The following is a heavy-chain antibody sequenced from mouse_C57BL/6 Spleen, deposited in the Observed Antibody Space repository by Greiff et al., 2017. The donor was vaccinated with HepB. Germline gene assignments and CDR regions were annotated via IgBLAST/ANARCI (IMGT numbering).Heavy chain of an antibody. J-gene: IGHJ2*01. D-gene: IGHD1-1*01. CDR2: IDPSDSYT. V-gene: IGHV1-69*01. CDR3: AREYYGSGDY. CDR1: GYTFISYW. Sequence: QVQLQQPGAELVMPGASVKLSCKASGYTFISYWMHWVKQRPGQGLEWIGEIDPSDSYTNYNQKFKGKSTLTVDKSSSKAYMQLSSLTSEDTAVYYCAREYYGSGDYWGQGTTLTVSS.